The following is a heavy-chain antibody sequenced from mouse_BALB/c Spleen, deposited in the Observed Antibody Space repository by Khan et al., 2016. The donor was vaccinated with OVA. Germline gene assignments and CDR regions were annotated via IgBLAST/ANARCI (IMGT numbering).Heavy chain of an antibody. V-gene: IGHV1-77*01. D-gene: IGHD2-1*01. Sequence: QVQLKQSGPELVKPGASVKMSCKASGYTFTDYIMSWVKQRTGQGLEWIGEIYPGSGSTYYNEKFKGKATLTADTSSNTAYMHLSSLTSEDSAVYFCARSPYGNSFVDWGQGTLVTVSA. CDR2: IYPGSGST. CDR1: GYTFTDYI. CDR3: ARSPYGNSFVD. J-gene: IGHJ3*01.